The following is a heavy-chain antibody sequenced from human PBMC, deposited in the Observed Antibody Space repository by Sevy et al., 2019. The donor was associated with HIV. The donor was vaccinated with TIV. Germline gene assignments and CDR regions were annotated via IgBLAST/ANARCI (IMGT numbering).Heavy chain of an antibody. Sequence: GGSLRLSCAASGFSFNGYAMHWVRQAPGKGLEWLAVISYDGSVKYYTESVKGRFTISRDNTKNTLFLKLSSLRPEDTAVYYCVREGRNYEYVWGTYHSGFRAQGTLVTVSS. CDR2: ISYDGSVK. J-gene: IGHJ4*02. CDR1: GFSFNGYA. D-gene: IGHD3-16*02. V-gene: IGHV3-30*04. CDR3: VREGRNYEYVWGTYHSGF.